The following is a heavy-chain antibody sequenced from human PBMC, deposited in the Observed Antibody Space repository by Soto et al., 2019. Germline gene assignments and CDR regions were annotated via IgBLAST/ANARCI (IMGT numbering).Heavy chain of an antibody. CDR3: ARVGIGGRWRGGFGLDV. CDR1: GFTFTGHY. V-gene: IGHV1-2*02. Sequence: ASVKVSCKASGFTFTGHYMHWVRQAPGQGLEWMGWINPNSGGTKYGQKFQGRVTLTRETSISTAYMELNSLTSDDTAVYYCARVGIGGRWRGGFGLDVWGREPTVT. CDR2: INPNSGGT. J-gene: IGHJ6*04. D-gene: IGHD6-13*01.